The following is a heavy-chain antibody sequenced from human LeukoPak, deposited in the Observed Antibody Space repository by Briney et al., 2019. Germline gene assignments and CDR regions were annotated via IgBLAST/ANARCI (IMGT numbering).Heavy chain of an antibody. CDR1: GYTFSSYG. Sequence: GASVKVSCKSSGYTFSSYGISWVRQAPGQGLEWMGWISAYNGNTNYAQKLQGRVTMTTDTSTSTAYMELRSLRSDDTAVYYCARDGPTRSLDTTTPGGAFDIWGQGTMVTVSS. CDR2: ISAYNGNT. D-gene: IGHD1-1*01. V-gene: IGHV1-18*01. J-gene: IGHJ3*02. CDR3: ARDGPTRSLDTTTPGGAFDI.